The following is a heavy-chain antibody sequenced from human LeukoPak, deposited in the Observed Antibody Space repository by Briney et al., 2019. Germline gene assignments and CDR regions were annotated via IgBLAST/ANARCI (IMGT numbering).Heavy chain of an antibody. CDR1: GGSISSVSYY. CDR2: IHTSGST. J-gene: IGHJ4*02. Sequence: PSQTLSLTCTVSGGSISSVSYYWSWIRQPAGKGLEWIGRIHTSGSTNYNPSLKSRVTISVDTSKNQFSLKLSSVTAADTAVYYCARPYSRIAAADDFDYWGQGTLVTVSS. D-gene: IGHD6-13*01. CDR3: ARPYSRIAAADDFDY. V-gene: IGHV4-61*02.